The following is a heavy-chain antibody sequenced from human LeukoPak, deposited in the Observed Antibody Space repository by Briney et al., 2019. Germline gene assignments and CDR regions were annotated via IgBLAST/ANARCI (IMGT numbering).Heavy chain of an antibody. CDR3: ARDVGVVITPGAFDI. CDR1: GFTFSSYG. Sequence: GSLRLSCAASGFTFSSYGMHWVRQAPGKGLEWVAVIWYDGSNKYYADSVKGRFTISRDNSKNTLYLQMNSLRAEDTAVYYCARDVGVVITPGAFDIWGQGTMVTVSS. CDR2: IWYDGSNK. J-gene: IGHJ3*02. D-gene: IGHD3-3*01. V-gene: IGHV3-33*01.